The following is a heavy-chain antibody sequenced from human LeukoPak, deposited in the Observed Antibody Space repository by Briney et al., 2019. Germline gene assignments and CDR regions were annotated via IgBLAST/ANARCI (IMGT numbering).Heavy chain of an antibody. CDR1: GGSINNYY. Sequence: SETLSLTCTVSGGSINNYYWSWIRQPPGKGLEWIGYIYYSGSTNYNPSLKSRVTISVDTSKNQFSLKLSSVTAADTAVYYCARDRGYSYGWGSAFDIWGQGTMVTVSS. CDR3: ARDRGYSYGWGSAFDI. D-gene: IGHD5-18*01. CDR2: IYYSGST. V-gene: IGHV4-59*01. J-gene: IGHJ3*02.